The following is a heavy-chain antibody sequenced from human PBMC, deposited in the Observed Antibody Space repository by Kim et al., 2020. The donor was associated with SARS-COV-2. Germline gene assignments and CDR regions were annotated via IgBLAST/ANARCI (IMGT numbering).Heavy chain of an antibody. CDR3: ARAVTMIRGLISPYFDY. D-gene: IGHD3-10*01. CDR1: GFTFSSHE. Sequence: GGSLRLSCATSGFTFSSHEMNWVRQAPGKGLEWVSYISSSSTPIYYADSVKGRFTISRDNPKNSLYLQMNSLRAEDTAVYYCARAVTMIRGLISPYFDYWGQGTLVIVSS. V-gene: IGHV3-48*03. CDR2: ISSSSTPI. J-gene: IGHJ4*02.